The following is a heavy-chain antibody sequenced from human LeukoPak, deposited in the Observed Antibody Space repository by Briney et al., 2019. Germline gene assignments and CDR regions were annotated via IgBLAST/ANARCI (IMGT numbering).Heavy chain of an antibody. J-gene: IGHJ4*02. CDR1: GGSISSNDYY. CDR2: IYYSGST. D-gene: IGHD6-6*01. CDR3: ARHRGSSSLFDY. Sequence: PSEILSLTCTVSGGSISSNDYYWDWIRQPPGMGLEYIGSIYYSGSTYYNPSLKSRVTISVDTSKNQFSLKLSSVTAADTAVYYCARHRGSSSLFDYWGQGTLVTVSS. V-gene: IGHV4-39*01.